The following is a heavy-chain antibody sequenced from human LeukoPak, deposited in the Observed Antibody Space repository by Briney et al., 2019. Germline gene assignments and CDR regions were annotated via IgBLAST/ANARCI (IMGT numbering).Heavy chain of an antibody. Sequence: ASVKVSCKASGYTFFSYGINWVRQAPGQGLEWMEWVGAYADNTNYVQKFQVRVTMTTDTSTSTAYMELRSLRSDDTAVYYCARDCIGCHGFDSWGQGTLVTVSS. V-gene: IGHV1-18*01. D-gene: IGHD1-26*01. J-gene: IGHJ4*02. CDR1: GYTFFSYG. CDR3: ARDCIGCHGFDS. CDR2: VGAYADNT.